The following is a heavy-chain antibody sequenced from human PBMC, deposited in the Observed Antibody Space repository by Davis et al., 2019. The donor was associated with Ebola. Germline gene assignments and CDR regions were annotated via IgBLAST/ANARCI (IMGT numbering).Heavy chain of an antibody. D-gene: IGHD1-26*01. CDR1: RFIFSSYV. Sequence: GGSLRLSCAASRFIFSSYVMSWVRQAPGKGLEWVSTLGTSADTYYADSVKGRFTISRDNSKNTLHLQMNSLRVEDTATYYCAKDTSNIWFDIWGQGTNVTVSS. J-gene: IGHJ3*02. CDR2: LGTSADT. CDR3: AKDTSNIWFDI. V-gene: IGHV3-23*01.